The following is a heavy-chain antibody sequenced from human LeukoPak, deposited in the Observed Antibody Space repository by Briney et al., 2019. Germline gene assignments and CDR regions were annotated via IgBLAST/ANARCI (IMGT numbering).Heavy chain of an antibody. Sequence: EASVKVSCKASGGTFSSYAISWVRQAPGQGLEWMGRIIPILGIANYAQKFQGRVTITADKSTSTAYMELSSLRSEDTAVYYCARHFRAGGMAFDYWGQGTLVTVSS. J-gene: IGHJ4*02. CDR2: IIPILGIA. V-gene: IGHV1-69*04. D-gene: IGHD1-26*01. CDR1: GGTFSSYA. CDR3: ARHFRAGGMAFDY.